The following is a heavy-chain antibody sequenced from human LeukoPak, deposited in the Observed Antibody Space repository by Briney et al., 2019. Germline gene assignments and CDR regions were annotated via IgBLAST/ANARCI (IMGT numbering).Heavy chain of an antibody. D-gene: IGHD2-2*02. J-gene: IGHJ3*02. CDR3: ARHESIVVVPAAISAFDI. V-gene: IGHV4-34*01. CDR2: INHSGST. CDR1: GGSFSGYY. Sequence: PSETLSLTCAVYGGSFSGYYWSWIRQPPGKGLEWIGEINHSGSTNYNPSLKSRVTISVDTSKNQFSLKLSSVTAADTAVYYCARHESIVVVPAAISAFDIWGQGTMVTVS.